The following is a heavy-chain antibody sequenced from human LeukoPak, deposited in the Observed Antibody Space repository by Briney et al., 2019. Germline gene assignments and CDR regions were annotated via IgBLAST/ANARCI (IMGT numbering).Heavy chain of an antibody. CDR2: IIHIFGTA. J-gene: IGHJ4*02. Sequence: SVKVSCKASGGTFSSYALSWVRQAPGQGLEWMGGIIHIFGTANYAQKFQGRVTITADESTSTAYMELSSLRSEDTAVYYCARDRRLLPMVLDYWGQGTLVTVSS. D-gene: IGHD1-26*01. CDR3: ARDRRLLPMVLDY. CDR1: GGTFSSYA. V-gene: IGHV1-69*01.